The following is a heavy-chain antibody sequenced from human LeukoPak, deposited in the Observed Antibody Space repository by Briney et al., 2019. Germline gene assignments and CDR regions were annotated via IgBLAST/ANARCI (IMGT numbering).Heavy chain of an antibody. Sequence: ASVKVSCKASGYTFTGYYMHWVRQAPGQGLEWMGWINPNSGGTNYAQKFQGRVTMTRDTSINTAYMELSRLRSDDTAVYYCARAYYYDSSGGVDYWGQGTLVTVSS. V-gene: IGHV1-2*02. CDR2: INPNSGGT. CDR3: ARAYYYDSSGGVDY. D-gene: IGHD3-22*01. J-gene: IGHJ4*02. CDR1: GYTFTGYY.